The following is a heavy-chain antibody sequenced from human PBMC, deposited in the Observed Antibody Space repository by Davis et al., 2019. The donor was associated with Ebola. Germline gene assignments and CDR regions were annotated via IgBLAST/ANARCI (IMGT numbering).Heavy chain of an antibody. CDR2: IYYSGNT. J-gene: IGHJ5*02. CDR3: ARLTLASVPDIVDL. D-gene: IGHD3-16*02. V-gene: IGHV4-39*01. Sequence: MPGGSLRLSCSVSGGSISNSFYNWGWIRQTPEKGLEWIASIYYSGNTYYNPSLKSRVTIFVDTSKNQFSLKVSSVTAADTAVYYCARLTLASVPDIVDLWGQGSLVTVSP. CDR1: GGSISNSFYN.